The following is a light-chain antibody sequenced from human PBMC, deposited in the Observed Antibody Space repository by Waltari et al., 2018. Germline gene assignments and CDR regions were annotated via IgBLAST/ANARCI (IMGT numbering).Light chain of an antibody. V-gene: IGKV3-11*01. CDR3: QQRTNWPLT. CDR1: QRVSNF. J-gene: IGKJ4*01. CDR2: DAA. Sequence: EIVLTQSPATLSLSPGERATLSCRASQRVSNFLAWYQQKPGQAHRLLIYDAARRAAGMPARFIGSGSGTDFTLTISRLEPEDCAVFYCQQRTNWPLTFGGGTKLEVK.